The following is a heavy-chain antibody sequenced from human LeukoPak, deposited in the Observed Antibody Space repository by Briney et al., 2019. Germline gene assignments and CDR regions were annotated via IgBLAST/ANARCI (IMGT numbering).Heavy chain of an antibody. Sequence: ASVKVSCKASGYTFTSYGVSWVRQATGQGLEWMGWMNPNSGNTGYAQKFQGRVTMTRNTSISTAYMELSSLRSEDTAVYYCARPRGIYGDYDFDYWGQGTLVTVSS. D-gene: IGHD4-17*01. V-gene: IGHV1-8*02. CDR2: MNPNSGNT. CDR3: ARPRGIYGDYDFDY. CDR1: GYTFTSYG. J-gene: IGHJ4*02.